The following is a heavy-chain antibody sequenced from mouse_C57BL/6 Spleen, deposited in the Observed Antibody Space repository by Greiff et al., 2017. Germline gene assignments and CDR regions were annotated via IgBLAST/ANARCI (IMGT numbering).Heavy chain of an antibody. CDR1: GFTFSDYY. CDR2: ISNGGGST. J-gene: IGHJ3*01. D-gene: IGHD2-5*01. CDR3: ASSYYSNYGWFAY. Sequence: EVKLEESGGGLVQPGGSLKLSCAASGFTFSDYYMYWVRQTPEKRLEWVAYISNGGGSTYYPDTVKGRFTISRDNAKNTLYLQMSRLKSEDTAMYYCASSYYSNYGWFAYWGQGTLVTVSA. V-gene: IGHV5-12*01.